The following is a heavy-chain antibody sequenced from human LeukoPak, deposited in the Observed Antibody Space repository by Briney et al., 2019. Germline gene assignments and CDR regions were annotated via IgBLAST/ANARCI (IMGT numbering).Heavy chain of an antibody. CDR1: EFTFSSYW. V-gene: IGHV3-74*01. CDR3: ARRGPLGCSGTSCFAGPVDY. D-gene: IGHD2-2*01. Sequence: GGSLRLSCAASEFTFSSYWMHWVRQAPGRGLVWVSRINTGGSSTIYADSVKGRFTISSDNAKNTLYLQMNSLRAEDTAVYYCARRGPLGCSGTSCFAGPVDYWGQGTLVTVSS. J-gene: IGHJ4*02. CDR2: INTGGSST.